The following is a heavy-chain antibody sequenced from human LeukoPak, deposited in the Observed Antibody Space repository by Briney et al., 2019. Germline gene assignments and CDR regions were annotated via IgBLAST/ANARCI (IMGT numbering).Heavy chain of an antibody. J-gene: IGHJ5*02. CDR2: INHSGST. CDR3: ARGLVPAAISPPNNSWFDP. Sequence: SETLSLTCAVYGGSFSGYYWSWIRQPPGKGLEWIGEINHSGSTNYNPSLKSRVTISVDTSKNQFSLKLSSVTAADTAVYYCARGLVPAAISPPNNSWFDPWGQGTLVTVSS. D-gene: IGHD2-2*02. CDR1: GGSFSGYY. V-gene: IGHV4-34*01.